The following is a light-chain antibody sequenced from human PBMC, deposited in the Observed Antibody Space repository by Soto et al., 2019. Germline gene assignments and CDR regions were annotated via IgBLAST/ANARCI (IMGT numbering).Light chain of an antibody. J-gene: IGKJ5*01. CDR3: QQF. CDR1: QDISNY. V-gene: IGKV1-33*01. CDR2: DAS. Sequence: DIQMTQSPSSLSASVGDRVTITCQASQDISNYLNWYQQKPGKAPKLLIYDASNLETGVPSRFSGSGSGTDFTFTISSLQPEDIATYYCQQFFGQGTRLEMK.